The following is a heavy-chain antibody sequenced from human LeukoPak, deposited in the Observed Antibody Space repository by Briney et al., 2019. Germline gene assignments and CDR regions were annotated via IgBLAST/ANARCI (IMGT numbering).Heavy chain of an antibody. CDR2: IYSGGST. Sequence: PGGSLRLSCAVSGFTVSSSYMSWVRQAPGKGLEWVSVIYSGGSTYYADSVKGRFTISRDNSKNTLYLQMSSLRAEDTAVYYCAIDESGSFDYWGQGTLVTVSS. D-gene: IGHD1-26*01. J-gene: IGHJ4*02. CDR1: GFTVSSSY. CDR3: AIDESGSFDY. V-gene: IGHV3-66*01.